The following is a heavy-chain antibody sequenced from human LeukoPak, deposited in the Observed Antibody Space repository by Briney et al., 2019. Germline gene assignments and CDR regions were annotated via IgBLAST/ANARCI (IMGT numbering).Heavy chain of an antibody. Sequence: SETLSLTCTVSGGSISSYYWSWIRQPPGKGLGWIGYIYYSGSTNYNPSLNSRVTISVDTSKNQFSLKLSSVTAADTAVYYCARAGPQYYDFWSGYYSFDYWGQGTLVTVSS. CDR1: GGSISSYY. CDR2: IYYSGST. J-gene: IGHJ4*02. D-gene: IGHD3-3*01. V-gene: IGHV4-59*01. CDR3: ARAGPQYYDFWSGYYSFDY.